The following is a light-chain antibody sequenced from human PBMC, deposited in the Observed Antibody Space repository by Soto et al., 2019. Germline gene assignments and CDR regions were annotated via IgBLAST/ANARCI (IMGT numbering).Light chain of an antibody. V-gene: IGKV3-11*01. Sequence: EAVLTQSPATLSLSPGERATLSCRASQSVSNNLAWYQQKPGQAPRLLIYDASNRATGIPARFSGSGSGTDFTLTISSLDPEDFAVYYCQQRTYWLFGERTKVEIK. CDR1: QSVSNN. CDR2: DAS. J-gene: IGKJ4*01. CDR3: QQRTYWL.